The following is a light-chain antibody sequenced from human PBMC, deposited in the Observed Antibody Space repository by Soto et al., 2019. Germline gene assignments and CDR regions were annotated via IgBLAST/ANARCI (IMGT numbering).Light chain of an antibody. J-gene: IGKJ1*01. V-gene: IGKV1-5*03. CDR1: QTVNGW. CDR3: QQNNNYPWT. CDR2: DVS. Sequence: DIQMTQSPSTLSASIGDRVTITCRASQTVNGWLAWYQQRPGKAPKLLIYDVSALQSGVPSRFSGSGSGTEFTLTISSLQPDDFATYYCQQNNNYPWTSGQGTKVEIK.